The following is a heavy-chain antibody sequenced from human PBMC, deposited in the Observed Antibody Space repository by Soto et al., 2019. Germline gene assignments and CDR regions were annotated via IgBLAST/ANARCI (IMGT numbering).Heavy chain of an antibody. CDR3: ARSVFP. J-gene: IGHJ5*02. CDR1: GGSISTGGYY. Sequence: SETLSLTCTVSGGSISTGGYYWNWIRQHPGKGLEWIGYFYYSGSTYCNPSLKSRVTISVNTSKNQFSLKLSSVTAADTAVYYCARSVFPWGQGTLVTVS. CDR2: FYYSGST. V-gene: IGHV4-31*03.